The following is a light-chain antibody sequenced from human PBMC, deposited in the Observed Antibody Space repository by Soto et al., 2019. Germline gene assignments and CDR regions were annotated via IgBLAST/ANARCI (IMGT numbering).Light chain of an antibody. V-gene: IGKV3-11*01. J-gene: IGKJ5*01. CDR3: QQRSNWPST. CDR1: QSVSSY. CDR2: DAS. Sequence: EIVLTQSPATLSLSPGERATLSCRASQSVSSYLAWYQQKPGQAPRLLIYDASNRATGIPARFSGSGSGTDFTRTISSLEPEDFAVYYCQQRSNWPSTFGQGTRLEIK.